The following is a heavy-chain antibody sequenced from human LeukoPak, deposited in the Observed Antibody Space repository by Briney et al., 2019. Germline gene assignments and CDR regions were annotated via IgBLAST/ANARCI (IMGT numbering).Heavy chain of an antibody. CDR2: IYTSGST. V-gene: IGHV4-4*07. CDR1: GDSISSYY. CDR3: ARERGEEYSSGWYKRNYFDN. D-gene: IGHD6-19*01. J-gene: IGHJ4*02. Sequence: SETLSLTCTVSGDSISSYYWSWIRQPAGKGLEWIGRIYTSGSTNYNPSLKSRVTMSVDTSENQFSLKLSSVTAADTALYYCARERGEEYSSGWYKRNYFDNWGQGTRVTVSS.